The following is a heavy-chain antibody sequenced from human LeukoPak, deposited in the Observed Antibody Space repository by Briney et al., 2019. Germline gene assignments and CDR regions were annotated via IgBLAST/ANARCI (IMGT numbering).Heavy chain of an antibody. CDR2: IYSSSSYI. CDR3: ARMITYGGVIVYAFDI. V-gene: IGHV3-21*05. Sequence: GGSLTLSCAASGFTFSSYSMNWVRQPPGKGLEWVGFIYSSSSYIYYADSVKGRLTISRDNAKNSLYLQMNSLRAEDTAVYYCARMITYGGVIVYAFDIWGQGTMVTVSS. CDR1: GFTFSSYS. J-gene: IGHJ3*02. D-gene: IGHD3-16*02.